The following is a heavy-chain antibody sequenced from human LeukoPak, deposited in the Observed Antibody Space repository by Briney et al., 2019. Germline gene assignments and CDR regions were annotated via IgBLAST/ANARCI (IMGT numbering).Heavy chain of an antibody. CDR3: ARWLRGGRITGTTSDP. CDR2: IYYSGST. Sequence: PSQTPSLTCTVSGGSISSGGYYWSWIRQHPGKGLEWIGYIYYSGSTYYNPSLKSRVTISVDTSKNQFSLKLSSVTAADTAVYYCARWLRGGRITGTTSDPWGQGTLVTVSS. V-gene: IGHV4-31*03. J-gene: IGHJ5*02. D-gene: IGHD1-7*01. CDR1: GGSISSGGYY.